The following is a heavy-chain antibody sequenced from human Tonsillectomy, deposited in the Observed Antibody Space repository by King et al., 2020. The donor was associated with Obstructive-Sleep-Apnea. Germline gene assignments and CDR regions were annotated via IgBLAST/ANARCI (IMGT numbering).Heavy chain of an antibody. CDR2: IFSNDEK. CDR1: GFSLSNARMG. CDR3: ARMDSYGAQGY. V-gene: IGHV2-26*01. Sequence: TLKESGPVLVKPTETLTLTCTVSGFSLSNARMGVSWIRQPPGKALEWLAHIFSNDEKSYSTSLKSRLTISKDTSKSQVVLTMTNVDPVDTATYYCARMDSYGAQGYWGQGTLVTVSS. J-gene: IGHJ4*02. D-gene: IGHD5-18*01.